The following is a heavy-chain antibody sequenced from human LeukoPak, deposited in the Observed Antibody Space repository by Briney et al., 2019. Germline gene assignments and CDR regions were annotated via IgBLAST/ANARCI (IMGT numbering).Heavy chain of an antibody. CDR3: ATGRYCSGGSCLRNYFDY. Sequence: GESLKISCKGSGYSFTSYWIGWVRQMPGKGLEWMGIIYPGDSDTRYSPSFQGQVTISADKSISTAYLQWSSLKASDTAMYYCATGRYCSGGSCLRNYFDYWGQGTLVTVSS. CDR2: IYPGDSDT. V-gene: IGHV5-51*01. J-gene: IGHJ4*02. D-gene: IGHD2-15*01. CDR1: GYSFTSYW.